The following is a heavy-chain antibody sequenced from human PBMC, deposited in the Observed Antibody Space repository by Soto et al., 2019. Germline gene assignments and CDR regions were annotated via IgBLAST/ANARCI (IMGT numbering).Heavy chain of an antibody. Sequence: ASVKVSCKASGYTFTGYYMHWVRQAPGQGLEWMGWINPNSGGTNYAQKFQGRVTMTTDTSISTAYMELSSLRSEDTAVYYCARDRAHYTADWFDPWGQGTLVTVSS. CDR1: GYTFTGYY. CDR3: ARDRAHYTADWFDP. D-gene: IGHD4-4*01. J-gene: IGHJ5*02. CDR2: INPNSGGT. V-gene: IGHV1-2*02.